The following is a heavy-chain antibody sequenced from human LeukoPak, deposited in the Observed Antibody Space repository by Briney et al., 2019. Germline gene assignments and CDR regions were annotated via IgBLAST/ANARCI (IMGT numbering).Heavy chain of an antibody. J-gene: IGHJ4*02. CDR3: ARGIVGATSPFDY. Sequence: GASVKVSCKASGYTFTGYYMHWVRQAPGQGLEWMGWINPNSGGTNYAQKFQGRVTMTRDTSISTAYMELSRLRSDDTAVYYCARGIVGATSPFDYWGQGTLVTVSS. CDR1: GYTFTGYY. D-gene: IGHD1-26*01. V-gene: IGHV1-2*02. CDR2: INPNSGGT.